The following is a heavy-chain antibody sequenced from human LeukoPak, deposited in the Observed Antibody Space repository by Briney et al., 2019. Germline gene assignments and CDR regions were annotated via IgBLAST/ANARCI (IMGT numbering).Heavy chain of an antibody. V-gene: IGHV1-18*01. J-gene: IGHJ6*04. D-gene: IGHD3-10*01. Sequence: ASVKVSGKASGYTFTSYGISWVRQAPGQGLEWMGWISAYNGNTNYAQKLQGRVTMTTDTSTSTAYMELRSLRSDDTAVYYCARERTTVRGVDTPLGPWDVWGKGTTVTVSS. CDR1: GYTFTSYG. CDR3: ARERTTVRGVDTPLGPWDV. CDR2: ISAYNGNT.